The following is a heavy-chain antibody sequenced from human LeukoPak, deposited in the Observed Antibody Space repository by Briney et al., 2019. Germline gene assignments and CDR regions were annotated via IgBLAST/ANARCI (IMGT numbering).Heavy chain of an antibody. CDR2: ISGNNGNT. CDR3: AKVHSSGYDIDY. V-gene: IGHV3-23*01. D-gene: IGHD3-22*01. J-gene: IGHJ4*02. Sequence: GGSLRLSCAGSGFTFRNYAMSWVRQAPGKGLEWVSNISGNNGNTYYADSVKGRFTISRDDSKNTLYLQMNSLRAEDTAVYYCAKVHSSGYDIDYWGQGTLVTVSS. CDR1: GFTFRNYA.